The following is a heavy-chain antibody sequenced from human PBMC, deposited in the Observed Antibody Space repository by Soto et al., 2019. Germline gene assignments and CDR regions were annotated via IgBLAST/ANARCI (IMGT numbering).Heavy chain of an antibody. CDR2: ISGYNGDT. J-gene: IGHJ6*02. V-gene: IGHV1-18*01. CDR1: GYAFTRYG. D-gene: IGHD2-8*01. CDR3: AKNGQPPYYYYGMDV. Sequence: ASVKVSCKASGYAFTRYGISWVRQAPGQGLEWMGWISGYNGDTKYAQKFQGRVTMTIDTSTTTTYMELRSLTSDDTAVYYCAKNGQPPYYYYGMDVWGQGTTVTVSS.